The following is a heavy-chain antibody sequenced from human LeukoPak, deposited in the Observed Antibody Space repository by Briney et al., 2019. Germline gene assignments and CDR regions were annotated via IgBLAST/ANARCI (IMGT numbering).Heavy chain of an antibody. CDR3: ARDHIVVVTTYYYYYGMDV. J-gene: IGHJ6*02. D-gene: IGHD2-21*02. CDR2: IWYDGSNK. CDR1: GFTFSSYA. V-gene: IGHV3-33*08. Sequence: GGSLRLSCAASGFTFSSYAMSWVRQAPGKGLEWVAVIWYDGSNKYYADSVKGRFTISRDTSKNTLYLQMNSLRAEDTAVYYCARDHIVVVTTYYYYYGMDVWGQGTTVTVSS.